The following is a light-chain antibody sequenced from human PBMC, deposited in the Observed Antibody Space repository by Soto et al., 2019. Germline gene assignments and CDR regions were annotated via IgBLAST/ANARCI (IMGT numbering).Light chain of an antibody. Sequence: SYELTQPLSVSVALGQTARITCGGNNIGNKNVHWYQQKPGQAPVLVIYRDSNRPSGIPERFSGSISGNTATLTISRAQAGDEADYYCQVWDSSTVVFGGGTQLTVL. CDR2: RDS. J-gene: IGLJ7*01. CDR3: QVWDSSTVV. V-gene: IGLV3-9*01. CDR1: NIGNKN.